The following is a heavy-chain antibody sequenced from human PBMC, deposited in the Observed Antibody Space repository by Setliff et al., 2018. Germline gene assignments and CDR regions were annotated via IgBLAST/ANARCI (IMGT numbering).Heavy chain of an antibody. D-gene: IGHD3-3*01. CDR2: TTPIFTTA. Sequence: SVKVSCKASGGTFISYAISWVRQAPGQGLEWMGGTTPIFTTANYAQKFQGRVTITADESTSTAYMELRSLRSDDTAVYYCARMAGWESAPRFITIFGVVDYWGQGTLVTVSS. V-gene: IGHV1-69*13. CDR1: GGTFISYA. CDR3: ARMAGWESAPRFITIFGVVDY. J-gene: IGHJ4*02.